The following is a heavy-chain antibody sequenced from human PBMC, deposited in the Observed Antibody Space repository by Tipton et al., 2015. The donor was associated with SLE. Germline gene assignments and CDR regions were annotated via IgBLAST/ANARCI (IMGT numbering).Heavy chain of an antibody. CDR1: GFTFTTYG. J-gene: IGHJ5*01. CDR3: AKGSDRGYESGRWDS. D-gene: IGHD4-23*01. CDR2: IRPDGSKT. V-gene: IGHV3-30*02. Sequence: SLRLSCSASGFTFTTYGMHWVRQAPGKGLERVAFIRPDGSKTYYADSVKGRFTVSRDNAKDSLYLQMNSLRAEDTALYYCAKGSDRGYESGRWDSWGPGTLVIVSS.